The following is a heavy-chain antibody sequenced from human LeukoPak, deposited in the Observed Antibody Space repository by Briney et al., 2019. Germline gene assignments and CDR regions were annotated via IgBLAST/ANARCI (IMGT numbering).Heavy chain of an antibody. J-gene: IGHJ4*02. CDR2: ISGNGVST. CDR3: AKPRGTYPWSLDY. D-gene: IGHD1-26*01. CDR1: ELTFSAYA. V-gene: IGHV3-23*01. Sequence: PGGSLRLSCATSELTFSAYAMTWVRQAPGKGLEWVSAISGNGVSTYYADSVKGRFTISRDNPQNTLYLQMNGLRADDTAVYYCAKPRGTYPWSLDYWGQGTLVTVSS.